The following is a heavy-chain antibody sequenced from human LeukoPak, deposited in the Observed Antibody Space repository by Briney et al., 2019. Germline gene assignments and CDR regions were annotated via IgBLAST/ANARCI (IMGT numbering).Heavy chain of an antibody. CDR2: TYYRSTWGH. CDR3: ARDILGEGSA. V-gene: IGHV6-1*01. Sequence: SGTLSLTCAISGDRVSRNSAAWEWIRQSPSSGLGWLGRTYYRSTWGHDYALSVKSRITIAPDTSKNQFSLQLNSVTPEDTAVYYCARDILGEGSAWGQGTLVTVSS. J-gene: IGHJ5*02. CDR1: GDRVSRNSAA.